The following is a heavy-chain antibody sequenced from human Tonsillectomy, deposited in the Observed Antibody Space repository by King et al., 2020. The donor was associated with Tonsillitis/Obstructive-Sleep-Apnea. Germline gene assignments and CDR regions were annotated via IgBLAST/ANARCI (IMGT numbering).Heavy chain of an antibody. CDR2: INHSGST. D-gene: IGHD2-15*01. Sequence: VKLQQWGAGLLKPSETLSLTCAVYGGSFSGSYWSWIRQPPGKGLEWIGEINHSGSTNYNPSLKSRVTISVDTSKNQFSLKLSSVTAADTAVYYCARGDIVVVVAARDYYYYMDVWGKGTTVTVSS. CDR1: GGSFSGSY. CDR3: ARGDIVVVVAARDYYYYMDV. V-gene: IGHV4-34*01. J-gene: IGHJ6*03.